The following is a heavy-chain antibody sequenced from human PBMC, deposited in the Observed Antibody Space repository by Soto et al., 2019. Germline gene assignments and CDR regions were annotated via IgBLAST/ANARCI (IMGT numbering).Heavy chain of an antibody. V-gene: IGHV3-48*03. CDR3: VRYCSTTLCNGVATRTFDY. CDR1: RFTFSTYE. Sequence: LRLSCAASRFTFSTYEMNWVRQAPGKGLEWVSYISTSGSTVYYADSVKGRFTISRDNTRNSLYLQMNSLRDEDTALYYCVRYCSTTLCNGVATRTFDYWGQGTLVTVSS. CDR2: ISTSGSTV. D-gene: IGHD2-2*01. J-gene: IGHJ4*02.